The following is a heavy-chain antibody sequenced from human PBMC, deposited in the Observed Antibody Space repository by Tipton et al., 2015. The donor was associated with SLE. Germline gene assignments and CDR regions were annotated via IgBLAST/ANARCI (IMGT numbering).Heavy chain of an antibody. CDR1: GGSLTNYY. J-gene: IGHJ4*02. CDR2: IYATGST. Sequence: TLSLTCTVSGGSLTNYYWNWIRQPPGKGLEWIGYIYATGSTSYSPSLKSRLTISVDTSRGQFSLNLTSVTAADTAVYYCARVRGLTTWYDYWGRGTLVTVSS. V-gene: IGHV4-4*08. D-gene: IGHD2/OR15-2a*01. CDR3: ARVRGLTTWYDY.